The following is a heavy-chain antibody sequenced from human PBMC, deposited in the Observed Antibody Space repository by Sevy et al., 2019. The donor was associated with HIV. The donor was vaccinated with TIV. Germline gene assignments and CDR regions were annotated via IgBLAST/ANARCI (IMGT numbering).Heavy chain of an antibody. J-gene: IGHJ6*02. CDR2: LIGGGSRT. V-gene: IGHV3-23*01. D-gene: IGHD2-8*02. Sequence: GESLKISCAASGFPFSNYAMSWVRQAPGKGLEWVSTLIGGGSRTYYADSVTGRFIISRDNSRNTLYLQMNSLRAEDXXIYYCAKRRVQSGLSGGGANYGMDVCGRGTTVTVSS. CDR1: GFPFSNYA. CDR3: AKRRVQSGLSGGGANYGMDV.